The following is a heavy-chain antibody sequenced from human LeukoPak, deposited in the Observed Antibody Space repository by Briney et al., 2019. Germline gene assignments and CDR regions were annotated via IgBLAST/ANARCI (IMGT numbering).Heavy chain of an antibody. J-gene: IGHJ4*02. V-gene: IGHV3-30-3*01. CDR1: GFTFSSYA. D-gene: IGHD2-21*02. CDR3: AKDLERHIVVVTASAVDY. CDR2: ISYDGSNK. Sequence: GGSLRLSCSASGFTFSSYAMHWVRQAPGKGLEWVAVISYDGSNKYYADSVKGRFTISRDNSKNTLYLQMNSLRAEDTAVYYCAKDLERHIVVVTASAVDYWGQGTLVTVSS.